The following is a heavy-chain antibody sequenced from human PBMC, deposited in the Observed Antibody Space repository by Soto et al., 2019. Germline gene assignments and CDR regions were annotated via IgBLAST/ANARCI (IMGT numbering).Heavy chain of an antibody. CDR1: GGSISSGGYY. Sequence: SETLSLTCTVSGGSISSGGYYWSWIRQHPGKGLEWIGYIYYSGSTYYNPSLKSRVTISVDTSKNQFSLKLSSVTAADTAVYYCARIAYDFWSGYYAETYYYYGMDVWGQGTTVTVSS. CDR3: ARIAYDFWSGYYAETYYYYGMDV. V-gene: IGHV4-31*03. D-gene: IGHD3-3*01. CDR2: IYYSGST. J-gene: IGHJ6*02.